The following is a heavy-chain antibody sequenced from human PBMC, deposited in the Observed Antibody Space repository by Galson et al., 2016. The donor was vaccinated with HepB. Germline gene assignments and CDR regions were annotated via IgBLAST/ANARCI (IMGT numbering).Heavy chain of an antibody. CDR1: GYTFTNFP. CDR2: MNPKSGTS. D-gene: IGHD6-25*01. Sequence: SVKVSCKASGYTFTNFPIHWVRQAAGQGLEWMGWMNPKSGTSVYAPKFQDRVTMTRNASISTAYMQLRSLTSDDTAVYYCARGGYGGYLFYWGQGARVTVSS. J-gene: IGHJ4*02. CDR3: ARGGYGGYLFY. V-gene: IGHV1-8*02.